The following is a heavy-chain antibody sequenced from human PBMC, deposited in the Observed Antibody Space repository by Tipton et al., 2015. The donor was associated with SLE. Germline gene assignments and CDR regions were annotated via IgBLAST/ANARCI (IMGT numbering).Heavy chain of an antibody. CDR3: AKDQDQEFYFDY. J-gene: IGHJ4*02. V-gene: IGHV3-48*02. Sequence: SLRLSCEASGFIFSSYNMNWVRQAPGKGLEWVSYITGISSTIYYADSVKGRFTISRDNAKNSLYLQLNSLRDEDTAVYYCAKDQDQEFYFDYWGQGTLVTVSS. CDR1: GFIFSSYN. D-gene: IGHD2-15*01. CDR2: ITGISSTI.